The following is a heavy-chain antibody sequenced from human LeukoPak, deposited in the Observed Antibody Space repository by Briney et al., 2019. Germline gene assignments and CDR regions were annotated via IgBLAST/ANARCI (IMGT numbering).Heavy chain of an antibody. D-gene: IGHD6-19*01. Sequence: GGSLRLSCAASGFTFRSHGVHWVRQAPGKGLEWVAVIWNDGSDTYHADSVKGRFTISRDSSKNTLYLQMNSLRADDTAVYYCAKDIRAYSSGCYLDYWGQGTLVTVSS. J-gene: IGHJ4*02. V-gene: IGHV3-30*02. CDR3: AKDIRAYSSGCYLDY. CDR2: IWNDGSDT. CDR1: GFTFRSHG.